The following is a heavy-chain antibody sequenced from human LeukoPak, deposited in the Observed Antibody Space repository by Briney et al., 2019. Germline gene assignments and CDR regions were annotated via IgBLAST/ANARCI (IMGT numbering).Heavy chain of an antibody. J-gene: IGHJ4*02. Sequence: GGSLRLSCAASGWMHWVRQAPGKGLEWVSYISSSGRTTYYADSVKGRFTISRDNAKNSLYLLMNSLRAEDTAVYYCAKDVPYDSSGYPYYFDYWGQGTLVTVSS. D-gene: IGHD3-22*01. V-gene: IGHV3-48*03. CDR1: GW. CDR2: ISSSGRTT. CDR3: AKDVPYDSSGYPYYFDY.